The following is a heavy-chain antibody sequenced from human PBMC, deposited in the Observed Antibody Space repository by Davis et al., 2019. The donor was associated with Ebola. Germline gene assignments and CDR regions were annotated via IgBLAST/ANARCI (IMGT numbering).Heavy chain of an antibody. J-gene: IGHJ4*02. Sequence: GESLKISCAASGFTFSGSSMHWVRQASGKGLEWFGRIRSKANNYATAYAASVKGRFTISRDDSKNTAYLQMNSLKTEDTAVYYCTPRAFDYWGQGTLVAVSS. CDR2: IRSKANNYAT. V-gene: IGHV3-73*01. CDR3: TPRAFDY. CDR1: GFTFSGSS.